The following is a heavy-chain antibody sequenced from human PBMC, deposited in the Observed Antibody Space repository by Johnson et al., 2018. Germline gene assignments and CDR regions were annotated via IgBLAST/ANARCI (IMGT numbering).Heavy chain of an antibody. Sequence: EVQLVETGEGLLQPGRSLRISLAASGFTFDDYGMHWVRQTPGKGLEWVSSISWNSGSIGYVDSVKGRFTISRDNAKNSLYLQMNSLRTEDTALYYCAKGSLPARVPEAFDIWGQGTMVTVSS. D-gene: IGHD2-2*01. CDR2: ISWNSGSI. CDR3: AKGSLPARVPEAFDI. CDR1: GFTFDDYG. V-gene: IGHV3-9*01. J-gene: IGHJ3*02.